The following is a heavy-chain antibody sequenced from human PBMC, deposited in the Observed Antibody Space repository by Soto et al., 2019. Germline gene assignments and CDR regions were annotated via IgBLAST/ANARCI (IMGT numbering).Heavy chain of an antibody. D-gene: IGHD6-19*01. V-gene: IGHV3-74*01. CDR2: IDTYGSAT. Sequence: GGSLRLSCAASGFSLSVYWMHWVRQAPGKGLAWVSRIDTYGSATKYADSVEGRFSISKDNAENTLYLQMNNLRADDTAVYYCVLVLKSIRWDHDVFDIRGQTPIGTV. CDR3: VLVLKSIRWDHDVFDI. J-gene: IGHJ3*02. CDR1: GFSLSVYW.